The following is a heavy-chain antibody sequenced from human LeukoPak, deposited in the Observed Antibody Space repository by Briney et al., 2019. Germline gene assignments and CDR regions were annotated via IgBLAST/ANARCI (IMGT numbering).Heavy chain of an antibody. J-gene: IGHJ4*02. CDR2: IKRIIDGGTT. CDR3: AAQGGSGDLRY. Sequence: PGGSLRLSCAASGFTFSNSYMSWVRQAPGKGLEWVGRIKRIIDGGTTDYAAPVKGRFTVSRDDSINTLYLQMSSLKTEDTAVYYCAAQGGSGDLRYWGQGTPVTVSS. CDR1: GFTFSNSY. D-gene: IGHD4-17*01. V-gene: IGHV3-15*01.